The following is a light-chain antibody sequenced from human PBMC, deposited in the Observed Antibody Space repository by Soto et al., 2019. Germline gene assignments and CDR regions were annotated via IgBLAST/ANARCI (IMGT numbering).Light chain of an antibody. CDR3: QLYDINVRGWL. J-gene: IGLJ3*02. Sequence: QSVLTQPPSVSGAPGRRVTISCTGSSSNIGADYNVHWYQQLPGTAPKLLIYDNSDRPSGVPDRFSGSRSDTSASLAITGLQAEYGADYYCQLYDINVRGWLFGGGTKVTVL. V-gene: IGLV1-40*01. CDR2: DNS. CDR1: SSNIGADYN.